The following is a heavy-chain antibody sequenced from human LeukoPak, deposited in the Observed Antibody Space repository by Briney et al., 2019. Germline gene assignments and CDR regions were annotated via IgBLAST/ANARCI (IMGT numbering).Heavy chain of an antibody. V-gene: IGHV4-59*12. J-gene: IGHJ5*02. Sequence: SETLSLTCTVSGGSIRSYYWSWIRQPPGKGLEWIGYIYYSGSTNYNPSLKSRVTISVDTSKNQFSLKLSSVTAADTAVYYCARGHYDYVWGSYRYEWFDPWGQGTLVTVSS. CDR1: GGSIRSYY. CDR3: ARGHYDYVWGSYRYEWFDP. D-gene: IGHD3-16*02. CDR2: IYYSGST.